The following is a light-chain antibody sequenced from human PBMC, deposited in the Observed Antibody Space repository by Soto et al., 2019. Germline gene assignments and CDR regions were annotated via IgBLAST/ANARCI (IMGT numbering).Light chain of an antibody. CDR2: GAS. J-gene: IGKJ2*01. CDR3: QQYGLSPLMFT. CDR1: QSVSNKY. Sequence: EIVLVQSPGTLSLSPGERATLSCRASQSVSNKYLALYQKKPGQATMLLIYGASSRATGVPDRFSGSGTGSDFSLTITRLEPEDFAVYYCQQYGLSPLMFTFGQGTKVGVK. V-gene: IGKV3-20*01.